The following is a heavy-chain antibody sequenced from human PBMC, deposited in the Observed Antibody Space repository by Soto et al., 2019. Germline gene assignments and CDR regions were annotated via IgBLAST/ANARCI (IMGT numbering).Heavy chain of an antibody. V-gene: IGHV4-34*01. CDR3: ARGLTVTKSYDL. J-gene: IGHJ2*01. Sequence: SETLSLTCAVYGGSFSGYYWSWIRQPPGKGLEWIGEINHSGSTNYNPSLKSRVTISVDTSKNQFSLKLSSVTAADTAVYYCARGLTVTKSYDLWGRGTLVTVSS. CDR2: INHSGST. D-gene: IGHD4-17*01. CDR1: GGSFSGYY.